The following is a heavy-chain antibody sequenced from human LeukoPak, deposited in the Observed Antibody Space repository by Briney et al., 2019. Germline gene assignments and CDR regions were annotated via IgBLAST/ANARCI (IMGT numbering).Heavy chain of an antibody. CDR1: RFTFSSYW. CDR2: IYSDGSST. CDR3: ARAAHPGDGHNSFDT. J-gene: IGHJ4*02. V-gene: IGHV3-74*01. Sequence: PGGSLRLSCAASRFTFSSYWMHWVRQAPGKGLVWVSYIYSDGSSTSYADSVKGRFTISRDNAKNTLYLQMNSLRVEDTAVYYCARAAHPGDGHNSFDTWGQGTLVTVSS. D-gene: IGHD5-24*01.